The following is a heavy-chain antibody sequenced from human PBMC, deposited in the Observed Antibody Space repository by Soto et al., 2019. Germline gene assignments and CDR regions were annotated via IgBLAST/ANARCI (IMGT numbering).Heavy chain of an antibody. D-gene: IGHD6-19*01. CDR3: ARAGGIAVPGSHLDY. Sequence: EVRLLESGGGSGQPGGSLRLSCATSGFTFSSYAMNWVRQAPGKGLEWVSAISGSGGSTNYADSVEGRFTISRDNSKNTLYLQMSSLRAEDTAVYYCARAGGIAVPGSHLDYWGQGTLVTVSS. CDR2: ISGSGGST. V-gene: IGHV3-23*01. CDR1: GFTFSSYA. J-gene: IGHJ4*02.